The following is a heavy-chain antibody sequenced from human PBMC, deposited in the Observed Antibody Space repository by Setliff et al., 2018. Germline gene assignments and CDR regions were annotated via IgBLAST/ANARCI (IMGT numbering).Heavy chain of an antibody. Sequence: SVKVSCKASGVAFSSYALTWVRQAPGQGLEWMGRIIPVIDTTDYAENFQGRVTFTADESTETAYMDLRSLRSEDTAIYYCARGRDGYNANAYEIWGQGTMVTVSS. CDR2: IIPVIDTT. V-gene: IGHV1-69*11. CDR1: GVAFSSYA. CDR3: ARGRDGYNANAYEI. J-gene: IGHJ3*02. D-gene: IGHD5-12*01.